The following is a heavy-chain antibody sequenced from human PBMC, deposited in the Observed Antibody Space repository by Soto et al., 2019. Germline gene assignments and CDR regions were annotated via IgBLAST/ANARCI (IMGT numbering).Heavy chain of an antibody. J-gene: IGHJ4*02. CDR2: IVVGSGST. CDR1: GFTFTNSA. CDR3: AADKGYSYGYGSY. Sequence: SVKVSCKVSGFTFTNSAVQWVRQARGQRLEWIGWIVVGSGSTAYAQKFQERVTLTRDMSTSTAYMELSSLRSEETAVYYCAADKGYSYGYGSYWGQGTLVTVSS. V-gene: IGHV1-58*01. D-gene: IGHD5-18*01.